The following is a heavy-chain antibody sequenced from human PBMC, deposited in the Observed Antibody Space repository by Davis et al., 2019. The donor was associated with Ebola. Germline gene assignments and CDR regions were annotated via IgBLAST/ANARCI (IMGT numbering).Heavy chain of an antibody. Sequence: ASVKVSCKASGCTFTSYDINWVRQATGQGLEWMGWMNPNSGNTGYAQKFQGRVTMTRNTSISTAYMELSSLRSEDTAVYYCARAGGPLLRRRQNYYYYGMDVWGQGTTVTVSS. V-gene: IGHV1-8*01. D-gene: IGHD3-22*01. CDR3: ARAGGPLLRRRQNYYYYGMDV. CDR2: MNPNSGNT. CDR1: GCTFTSYD. J-gene: IGHJ6*02.